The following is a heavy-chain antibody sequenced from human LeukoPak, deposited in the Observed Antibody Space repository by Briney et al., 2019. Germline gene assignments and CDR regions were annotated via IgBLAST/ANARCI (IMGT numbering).Heavy chain of an antibody. CDR1: GFTVSSNY. CDR2: IYSGGGT. CDR3: AREFCSGGSCRTHDAFDI. V-gene: IGHV3-53*01. Sequence: GGSLRLSCAASGFTVSSNYMSWVRQAPGKGLEWVSVIYSGGGTYYADSVKGRFTTSRDNSKNTLYLQMNSLRAEDTAVYYCAREFCSGGSCRTHDAFDIWGQGTMVTVSS. D-gene: IGHD2-15*01. J-gene: IGHJ3*02.